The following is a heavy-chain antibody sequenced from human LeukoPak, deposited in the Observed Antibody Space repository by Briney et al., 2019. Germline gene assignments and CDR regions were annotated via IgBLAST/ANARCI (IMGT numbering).Heavy chain of an antibody. J-gene: IGHJ4*02. Sequence: GGSLRLSCAASGLTFSNAWMNWVRQAPGKGLEWIGRIKSKPAGGTTDYAAPVKGRFTISRDDSKHNLYLQMDSLKTEDTAVYYCTTGGGYLVFDYWGQGTLVTVSS. CDR1: GLTFSNAW. CDR2: IKSKPAGGTT. V-gene: IGHV3-15*01. CDR3: TTGGGYLVFDY. D-gene: IGHD3-22*01.